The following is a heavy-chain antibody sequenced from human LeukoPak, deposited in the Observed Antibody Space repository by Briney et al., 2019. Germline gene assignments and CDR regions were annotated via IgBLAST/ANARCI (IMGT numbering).Heavy chain of an antibody. CDR1: GFTVSSNY. CDR3: ASVSLYYYDSSGYFRY. V-gene: IGHV3-53*01. D-gene: IGHD3-22*01. CDR2: IYSGGST. J-gene: IGHJ4*02. Sequence: GGSLRLSCAASGFTVSSNYMSWVRQAPGKGLEWVSVIYSGGSTYYADSVKGRFTISRDNSKNTLYLQMNSLRAEDTAVYYCASVSLYYYDSSGYFRYWGQGTLVTVSS.